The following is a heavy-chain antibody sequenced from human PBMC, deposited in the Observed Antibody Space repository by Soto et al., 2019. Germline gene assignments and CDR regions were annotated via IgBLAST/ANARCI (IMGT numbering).Heavy chain of an antibody. V-gene: IGHV4-30-2*01. Sequence: QLQLQESGSGLVKPSQTLSLTCAVSGGSISSGGYSWSWIRQPPGKGLEWIGYIYHSGSTYYNPSLKSRVTIAVDRSKNQSSLKLSSVTAADTAVYYCARTTYYYDSSGYGWFDPCGQGTLVTVSS. CDR3: ARTTYYYDSSGYGWFDP. J-gene: IGHJ5*02. D-gene: IGHD3-22*01. CDR2: IYHSGST. CDR1: GGSISSGGYS.